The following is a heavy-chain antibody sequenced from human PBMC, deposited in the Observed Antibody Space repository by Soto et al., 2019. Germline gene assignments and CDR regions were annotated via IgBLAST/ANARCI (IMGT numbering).Heavy chain of an antibody. J-gene: IGHJ1*01. CDR1: GFTFGYYA. V-gene: IGHV3-49*03. CDR3: TRVSLYYDILTGPSEYFQH. D-gene: IGHD3-9*01. CDR2: IRSKAYGGTT. Sequence: GGFLILSCTASGFTFGYYAMSWFRQAPGKGLEWVGFIRSKAYGGTTEYAASVKGRFTISRDDSKSIAYLQMNSLKTEDTAVYYCTRVSLYYDILTGPSEYFQHWGQGTLVTVSS.